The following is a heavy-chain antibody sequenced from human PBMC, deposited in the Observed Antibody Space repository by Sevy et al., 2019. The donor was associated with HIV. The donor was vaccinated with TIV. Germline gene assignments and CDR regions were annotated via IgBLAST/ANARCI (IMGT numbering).Heavy chain of an antibody. CDR2: VSGSGGST. CDR3: VKDVAYDNTYLDY. CDR1: GFTLTSYA. J-gene: IGHJ4*02. D-gene: IGHD3-22*01. V-gene: IGHV3-23*01. Sequence: GGSLRLSCAVSGFTLTSYAMSWVRQAPGKGLEWVSGVSGSGGSTYYADSVKGRFTISRDNSRNTLYLQINSLRAEDTAVYYCVKDVAYDNTYLDYWGQGTLVTVSS.